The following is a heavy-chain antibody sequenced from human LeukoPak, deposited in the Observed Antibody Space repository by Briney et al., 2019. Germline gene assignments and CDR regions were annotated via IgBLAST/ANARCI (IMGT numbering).Heavy chain of an antibody. CDR1: GGSISSYY. CDR3: ATFFGSDFGY. Sequence: SETLSLTCTVSGGSISSYYWSWIRQPPGKGLEWIGYIYYSGSTNYNPSLKSRVTISVDTSKNQFSLKLSSVTAADTAVYYCATFFGSDFGYWGQGTLVTVSS. J-gene: IGHJ4*02. CDR2: IYYSGST. D-gene: IGHD5-12*01. V-gene: IGHV4-59*08.